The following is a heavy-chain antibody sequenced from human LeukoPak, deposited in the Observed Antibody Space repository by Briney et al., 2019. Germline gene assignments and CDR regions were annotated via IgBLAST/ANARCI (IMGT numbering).Heavy chain of an antibody. D-gene: IGHD7-27*01. CDR3: ARGNWGENDAFDI. V-gene: IGHV3-53*01. CDR1: GFTVTSNY. J-gene: IGHJ3*02. Sequence: GGSLRLSCAASGFTVTSNYMTWVRQAPGKGLEWVSVTYSVGNTYYTDSAKGRFTISRDNSKNTLFLQMNSLRAEDTALYYCARGNWGENDAFDIWGQGAMVTVSS. CDR2: TYSVGNT.